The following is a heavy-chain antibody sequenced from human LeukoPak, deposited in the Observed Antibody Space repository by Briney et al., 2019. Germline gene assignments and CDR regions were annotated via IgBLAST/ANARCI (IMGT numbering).Heavy chain of an antibody. CDR2: INPNSGDP. CDR1: GYTFTGYY. Sequence: ASVKVSCKTSGYTFTGYYMHWVRQAPGQGLEWMGWINPNSGDPNYAQNFQGRVTMTRDTSGSTVYMELNRLRSDDTAVYYCVRGGDGDRRDFDFWGQGTLVTVSS. D-gene: IGHD5-24*01. J-gene: IGHJ4*02. V-gene: IGHV1-2*02. CDR3: VRGGDGDRRDFDF.